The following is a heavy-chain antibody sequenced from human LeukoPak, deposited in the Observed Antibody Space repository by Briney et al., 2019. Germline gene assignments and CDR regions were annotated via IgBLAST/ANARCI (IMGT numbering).Heavy chain of an antibody. CDR1: GFTFSDYY. V-gene: IGHV3-7*03. CDR2: IKPDGTEK. Sequence: PGGSLRLSCAASGFTFSDYYMSWIRPAPGKGLEWVANIKPDGTEKYYVDSVKGRFTISRDNAKNSLYLQMNSLRVEDTAVFYCARNSYFYGMDVWGLGTTFTVSS. J-gene: IGHJ6*02. CDR3: ARNSYFYGMDV.